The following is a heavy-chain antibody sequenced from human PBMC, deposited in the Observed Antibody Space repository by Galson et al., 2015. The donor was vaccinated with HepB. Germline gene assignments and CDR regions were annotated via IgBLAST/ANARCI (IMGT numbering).Heavy chain of an antibody. J-gene: IGHJ4*02. Sequence: LSLTCAVSGGSISNDNWWSWVRQPPGKGLEWIGEIYHSGSTNYNPSLKSRVTISVDESKNQFSLKLTSVTAADTAVYYCARERTAVADFDYWGQGTLVTVSS. D-gene: IGHD6-13*01. CDR3: ARERTAVADFDY. CDR2: IYHSGST. CDR1: GGSISNDNW. V-gene: IGHV4-4*02.